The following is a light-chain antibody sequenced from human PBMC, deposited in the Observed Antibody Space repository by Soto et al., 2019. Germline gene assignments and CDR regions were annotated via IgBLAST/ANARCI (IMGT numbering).Light chain of an antibody. CDR2: GDS. CDR1: SSNIGAGHD. Sequence: QSVLTQPPSVSGAPGQRVTISCTGSSSNIGAGHDVHWYQQLPGTAPKLLIYGDSNRPSGVPDRFSGSNSGTSASLAITGLQAEDEADYYCQSYDSSLSGYVFGTGTKLTVL. CDR3: QSYDSSLSGYV. V-gene: IGLV1-40*01. J-gene: IGLJ1*01.